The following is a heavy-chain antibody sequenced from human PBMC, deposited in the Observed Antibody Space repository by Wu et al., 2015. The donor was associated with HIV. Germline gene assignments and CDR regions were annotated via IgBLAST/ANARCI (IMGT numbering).Heavy chain of an antibody. V-gene: IGHV1-2*02. D-gene: IGHD6-19*01. J-gene: IGHJ6*02. Sequence: QVHLVQSGAEVKKPGSSVKVSCQASGGTFSSYAINWVRQAPGQGLEWMGWINPNSGGTNYAQKFQGRVTMTRDTSISTAYMELSRLRSDDTAVYYCASSTYSSGWAYYYYGMDVWGQGTTVTVSS. CDR2: INPNSGGT. CDR1: GGTFSSYA. CDR3: ASSTYSSGWAYYYYGMDV.